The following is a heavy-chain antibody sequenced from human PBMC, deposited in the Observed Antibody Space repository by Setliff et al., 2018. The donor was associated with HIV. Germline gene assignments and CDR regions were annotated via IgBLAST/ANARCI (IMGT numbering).Heavy chain of an antibody. D-gene: IGHD2-8*01. CDR3: AREKNGYFDS. CDR2: VFYSGSA. Sequence: SETLSLTCAVSAGSISSYYWSWIRQPPGKGLEWIGHVFYSGSANYNPSLKSRVTISVDTSKNQFSLTVTSVTAADTAVYYCAREKNGYFDSWGQGTLVTVSS. J-gene: IGHJ4*02. CDR1: AGSISSYY. V-gene: IGHV4-59*01.